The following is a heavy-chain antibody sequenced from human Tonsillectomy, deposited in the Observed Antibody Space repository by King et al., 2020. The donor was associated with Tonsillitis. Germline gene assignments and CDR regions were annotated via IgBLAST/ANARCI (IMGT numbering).Heavy chain of an antibody. CDR2: IIPMFDTP. Sequence: QLVQSGAEVKKPGSSVKVSCKASGGTFSSYAISWVRQAPGQGLEWMGGIIPMFDTPSYAQKFQGRVTITADETTRTAYMELSSLRSEDTALYYCARDNGFGSGNYYITGYWGQGPLVTVSS. J-gene: IGHJ1*01. CDR3: ARDNGFGSGNYYITGY. D-gene: IGHD3-10*01. CDR1: GGTFSSYA. V-gene: IGHV1-69*12.